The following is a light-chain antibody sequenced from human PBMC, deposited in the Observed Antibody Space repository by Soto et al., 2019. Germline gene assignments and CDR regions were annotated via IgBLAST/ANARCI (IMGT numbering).Light chain of an antibody. CDR2: DAS. CDR3: EKRSNWPLT. V-gene: IGKV3-11*01. Sequence: EIVLTQSPATLPLSPGERATLSCRASQSVSSYLAWYQQKPGQAPRLLIYDASNRATGIPARFSGSGSGTDFTLTISSLEPEDFAVYYCEKRSNWPLTFGGGTKVEIK. CDR1: QSVSSY. J-gene: IGKJ4*01.